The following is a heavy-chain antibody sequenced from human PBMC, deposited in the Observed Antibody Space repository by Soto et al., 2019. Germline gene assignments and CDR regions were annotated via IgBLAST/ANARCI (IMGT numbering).Heavy chain of an antibody. CDR2: IYPGDSDT. V-gene: IGHV5-51*01. D-gene: IGHD3-16*01. CDR3: ASYDDTERRAFDI. Sequence: PGESLKISCKGSGYSFTSYWIGWVRQMPGKGLEWMGIIYPGDSDTRYSPSFQGQVTISADKSISTAYLQWSSLKASDTAMYYCASYDDTERRAFDIWGQGTMVTVSS. CDR1: GYSFTSYW. J-gene: IGHJ3*02.